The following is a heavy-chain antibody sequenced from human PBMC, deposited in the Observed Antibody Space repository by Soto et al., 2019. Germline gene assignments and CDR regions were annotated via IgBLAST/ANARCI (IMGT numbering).Heavy chain of an antibody. CDR2: IYYSGST. CDR1: GGSLSNSRYY. D-gene: IGHD6-19*01. CDR3: IARTGWLKSQYYFDY. Sequence: SETLSLTCTVSGGSLSNSRYYWGWIRQPPGKGLEWIGSIYYSGSTYYNPSLKSRVTISVDTSKNQFSLKLSSVTAEDTAVYYCIARTGWLKSQYYFDYWGKGTTVTVSS. J-gene: IGHJ4*03. V-gene: IGHV4-39*01.